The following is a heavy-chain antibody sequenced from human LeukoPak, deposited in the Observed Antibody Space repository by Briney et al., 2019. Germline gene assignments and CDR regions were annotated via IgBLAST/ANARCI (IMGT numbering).Heavy chain of an antibody. CDR1: GGSISSYY. CDR2: IYYSGCT. J-gene: IGHJ1*01. D-gene: IGHD6-19*01. CDR3: ARVSGTAVAGPGEYFQH. V-gene: IGHV4-59*01. Sequence: PSETLSLTCTVSGGSISSYYWSWMRQPPGKGLEWIGYIYYSGCTNYNPSLKSRVTISVDTSKNQFSLKLSSVTAADTAVYYCARVSGTAVAGPGEYFQHWGQGTLVTVSS.